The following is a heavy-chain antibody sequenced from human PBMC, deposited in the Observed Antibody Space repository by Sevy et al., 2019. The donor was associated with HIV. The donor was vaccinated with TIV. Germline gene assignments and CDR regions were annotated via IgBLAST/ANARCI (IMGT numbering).Heavy chain of an antibody. Sequence: GGSLRLSCVASGFTYSMNWVRQAPGKGLEWVSYISDSSATIHYADSVKGRFTISRDNAKNSLYLQMNTLRAEDTAVYYCASQRGGYERLYYFDSRGQGTLVTVSS. CDR1: GFTYS. CDR2: ISDSSATI. V-gene: IGHV3-48*01. D-gene: IGHD5-12*01. CDR3: ASQRGGYERLYYFDS. J-gene: IGHJ4*02.